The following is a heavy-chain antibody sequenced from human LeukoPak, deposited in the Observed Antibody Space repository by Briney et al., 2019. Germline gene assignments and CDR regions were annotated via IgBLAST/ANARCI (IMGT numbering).Heavy chain of an antibody. D-gene: IGHD3-10*01. CDR2: ISSSGSTI. CDR1: GFTFSSYE. V-gene: IGHV3-48*03. Sequence: PGGSLSLSCAASGFTFSSYEMNWVRQAPGKGLEWFSYISSSGSTIYYPDSVKGRFTISRDNAKNSLYLQMNSLRAEDTAVYYCARTPFTMVRAVPSVFFDYWGQGTLVTVSS. J-gene: IGHJ4*02. CDR3: ARTPFTMVRAVPSVFFDY.